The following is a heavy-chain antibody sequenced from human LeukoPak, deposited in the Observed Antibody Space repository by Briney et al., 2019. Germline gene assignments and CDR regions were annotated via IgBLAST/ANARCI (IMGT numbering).Heavy chain of an antibody. CDR3: ARASPYYDSSGYYYAGAFDI. CDR1: GYSFTSYW. D-gene: IGHD3-22*01. Sequence: TGESLKISCKGSGYSFTSYWIGWVRQMPGKGLEWMGIIYPGDSDTRYSPSFQGQVTISADKSISTAYLQWSSLKASDTAMYYCARASPYYDSSGYYYAGAFDIWGQGTMVTVSS. V-gene: IGHV5-51*03. J-gene: IGHJ3*02. CDR2: IYPGDSDT.